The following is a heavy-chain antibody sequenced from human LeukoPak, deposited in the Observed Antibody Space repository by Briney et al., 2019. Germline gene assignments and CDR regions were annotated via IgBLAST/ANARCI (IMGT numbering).Heavy chain of an antibody. V-gene: IGHV3-23*01. CDR2: IGSGGST. CDR3: AKDRYSSV. Sequence: GGSLRLSCVASGWTISSYAMSWVRQAPGKGLEWVSGIGSGGSTHYADSVKGRFTISRDNSKNTLYLQMNSLRAEDTAVYYCAKDRYSSVWGQGILVTVSS. D-gene: IGHD6-19*01. CDR1: GWTISSYA. J-gene: IGHJ4*02.